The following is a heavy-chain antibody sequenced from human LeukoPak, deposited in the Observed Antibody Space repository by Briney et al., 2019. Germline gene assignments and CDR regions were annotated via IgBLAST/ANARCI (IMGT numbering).Heavy chain of an antibody. Sequence: VASVKVSCRASGGTFSSYAISWVRQAPGQGLEWMGRIIPIFGTANYAQKFQGRVTITTDESTSTAYMELSSLRSEDTAVYYCARDLSSLSDWGQGTLVTVSS. CDR3: ARDLSSLSD. V-gene: IGHV1-69*05. CDR2: IIPIFGTA. J-gene: IGHJ4*02. CDR1: GGTFSSYA.